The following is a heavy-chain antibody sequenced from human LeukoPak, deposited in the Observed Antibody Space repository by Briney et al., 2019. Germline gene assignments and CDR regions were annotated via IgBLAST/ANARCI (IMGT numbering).Heavy chain of an antibody. D-gene: IGHD1-26*01. CDR2: INPNSGCT. J-gene: IGHJ4*02. Sequence: GASVKVSCKASGYTFTGYYMHWVRQAPGQGLEWMGWINPNSGCTNYAQKFQGRVTMTRDTSNSTPYMELGRLRSDDTAVYSCARDRSGRSWEGGTFDYWGQGTLVTVSS. V-gene: IGHV1-2*02. CDR1: GYTFTGYY. CDR3: ARDRSGRSWEGGTFDY.